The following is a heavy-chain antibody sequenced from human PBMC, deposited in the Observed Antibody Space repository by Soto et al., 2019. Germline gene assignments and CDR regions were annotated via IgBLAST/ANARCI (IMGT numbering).Heavy chain of an antibody. CDR1: GGTFSSYA. J-gene: IGHJ6*02. V-gene: IGHV1-69*06. Sequence: QVQLVQSGAEVKKPGSSVKVSCTASGGTFSSYAISWVRQAPGQGLEWMGGIIPIFGTANYAQKFQGRVTITADKSTSTAYMELSSVRSEDTAVYYCARDTIVVVPRDYYYGMDVWGQGTTVTVSS. CDR3: ARDTIVVVPRDYYYGMDV. CDR2: IIPIFGTA. D-gene: IGHD3-22*01.